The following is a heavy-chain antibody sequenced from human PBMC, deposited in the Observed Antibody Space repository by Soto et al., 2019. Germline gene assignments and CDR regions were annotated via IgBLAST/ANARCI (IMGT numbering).Heavy chain of an antibody. CDR2: IYSGGST. J-gene: IGHJ4*02. CDR1: GFTVSSNY. V-gene: IGHV3-53*01. Sequence: GGSLRLSCAASGFTVSSNYMSWVRQAPGKGLEWVSVIYSGGSTYYADSVKGRFIISRDNSNNTLYLQMNSLRAEDTAVYYCARGHYDILTGYSPPDYWGQGTLVTVSS. CDR3: ARGHYDILTGYSPPDY. D-gene: IGHD3-9*01.